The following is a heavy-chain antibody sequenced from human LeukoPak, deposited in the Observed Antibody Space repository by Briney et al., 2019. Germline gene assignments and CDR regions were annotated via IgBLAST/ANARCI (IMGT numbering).Heavy chain of an antibody. V-gene: IGHV3-23*01. CDR1: GFTFSSYA. CDR3: ARDDAFDI. CDR2: ISGSGGST. J-gene: IGHJ3*02. Sequence: GGSLRLSCAASGFTFSSYAMSGVRQAPGKGLDWVSAISGSGGSTYYADSVKGRFTISKDNSQNTLYLQMNSLRAEDTAVYYCARDDAFDIWGQGTMVTVSS.